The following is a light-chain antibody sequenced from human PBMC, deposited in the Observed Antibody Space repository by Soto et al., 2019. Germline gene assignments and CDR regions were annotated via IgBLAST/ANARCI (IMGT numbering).Light chain of an antibody. Sequence: QAVLTQPPSASGSPGQSVTTSCTGTSSDVGSYNFVSWYQQHPGKAPKLMIYEVTKRPSGVPDRFSGSKSDNTASLTVSGLQAEDEADYYCSSYAGSNNFGVLFGGGTKLTVL. CDR3: SSYAGSNNFGVL. V-gene: IGLV2-8*01. CDR2: EVT. J-gene: IGLJ2*01. CDR1: SSDVGSYNF.